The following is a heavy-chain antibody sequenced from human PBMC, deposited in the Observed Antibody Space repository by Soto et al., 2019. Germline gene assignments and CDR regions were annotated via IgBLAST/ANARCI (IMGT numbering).Heavy chain of an antibody. Sequence: QVQLVQSGAEVKKPGSSVKVSCKASGGTFSTYTVSWVRQAPGQGLGWMGGIIPIFRTANYAQKFQGGVTVTAEESTNTADKELIRLRSENTAVYYCARRYCIRTSCHYYGMDVSGQGTTVTFSS. CDR1: GGTFSTYT. CDR3: ARRYCIRTSCHYYGMDV. V-gene: IGHV1-69*12. CDR2: IIPIFRTA. J-gene: IGHJ6*02. D-gene: IGHD2-2*01.